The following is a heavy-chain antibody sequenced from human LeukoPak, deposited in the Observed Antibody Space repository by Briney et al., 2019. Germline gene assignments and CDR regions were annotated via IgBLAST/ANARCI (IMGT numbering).Heavy chain of an antibody. CDR1: GYSFTAYY. Sequence: ASVKVSCRVSGYSFTAYYMHWGRQAPGQALEWMGGIDQNSAATKYAAKYQGKFTITRDTSIGTAYMELKSLMSDDTAMYCCAREASCSGDRCYLQRVASWGQGTLVTASS. CDR3: AREASCSGDRCYLQRVAS. V-gene: IGHV1-2*02. J-gene: IGHJ4*02. CDR2: IDQNSAAT. D-gene: IGHD2-15*01.